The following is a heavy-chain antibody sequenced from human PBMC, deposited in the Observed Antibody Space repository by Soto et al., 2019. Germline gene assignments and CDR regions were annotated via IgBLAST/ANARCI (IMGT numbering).Heavy chain of an antibody. CDR3: ARDFGGYYGSWDY. CDR1: GGSISSGDYY. J-gene: IGHJ4*02. D-gene: IGHD3-10*01. V-gene: IGHV4-30-4*01. CDR2: IYYSGST. Sequence: SETLSPTCTVSGGSISSGDYYWSWIRPPPGKGLEWIGYIYYSGSTYYNPSLKSRVTISVDTSKNQFSLKLSSVTAADMAVYYCARDFGGYYGSWDYWGQGTLVTVSS.